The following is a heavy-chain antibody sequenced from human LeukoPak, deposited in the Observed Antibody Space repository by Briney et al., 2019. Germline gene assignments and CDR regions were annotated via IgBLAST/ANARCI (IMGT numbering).Heavy chain of an antibody. J-gene: IGHJ4*02. CDR3: AKGLYSSSYPYYFDY. V-gene: IGHV3-23*01. CDR2: ISGSGGNT. D-gene: IGHD3-22*01. Sequence: GGSLRLSCAASGFTFSSYAMSWVRQAPGEGLEWVSAISGSGGNTYYTDSVKGRFTISRDNSKNTLYLQMNSLRPVDTAVYYCAKGLYSSSYPYYFDYWGQGTLVTVSS. CDR1: GFTFSSYA.